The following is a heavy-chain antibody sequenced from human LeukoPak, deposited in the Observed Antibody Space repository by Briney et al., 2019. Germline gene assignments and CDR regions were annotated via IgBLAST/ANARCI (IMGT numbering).Heavy chain of an antibody. V-gene: IGHV3-30*04. J-gene: IGHJ4*02. CDR2: ISYDGSNK. D-gene: IGHD6-19*01. CDR3: ARDDGFWGVSSGWHDY. CDR1: GFTFSSYA. Sequence: GGSLRLSCAASGFTFSSYAMHWVRQAPGKGLEWVTVISYDGSNKYYADSVKGRFTISRDNSKNTLYLQMNSLRAEDTAVYYCARDDGFWGVSSGWHDYWGQGTLVTVSS.